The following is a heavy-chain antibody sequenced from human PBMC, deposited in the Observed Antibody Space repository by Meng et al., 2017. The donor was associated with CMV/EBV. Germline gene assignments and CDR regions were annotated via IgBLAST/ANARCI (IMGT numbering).Heavy chain of an antibody. V-gene: IGHV3-30*04. CDR2: ISYDGSNK. CDR1: GLTFSSHS. CDR3: AKDRVVPAGGGMDV. D-gene: IGHD2-2*01. J-gene: IGHJ6*02. Sequence: GGSLRLSCAASGLTFSSHSMHWVRQAPGKGLEWVTVISYDGSNKYYADSVKGRFTISRDNSKNTLYLQMNSLRVEDTAVYYCAKDRVVPAGGGMDVWGQGTTVTVSS.